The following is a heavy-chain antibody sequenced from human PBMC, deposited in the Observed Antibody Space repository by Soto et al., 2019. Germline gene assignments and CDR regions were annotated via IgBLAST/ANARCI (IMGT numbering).Heavy chain of an antibody. J-gene: IGHJ4*02. CDR1: GGSISSYY. D-gene: IGHD6-13*01. V-gene: IGHV4-59*08. CDR2: IYYSGST. Sequence: PSETLSLTCTVSGGSISSYYWSWIRQPPGKGLEWIGYIYYSGSTKYNPSLKSRVTISVDTSKNQFSLKVSSVTAADTAVYYCARRYSSSFDYWGQGTLVTVSS. CDR3: ARRYSSSFDY.